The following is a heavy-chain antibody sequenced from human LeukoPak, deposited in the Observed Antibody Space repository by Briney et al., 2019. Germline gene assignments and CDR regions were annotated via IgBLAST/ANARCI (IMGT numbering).Heavy chain of an antibody. Sequence: ASVKVSCKASGYRFTTDMYTIHWLRQAPGHRLEWMGWINAGNGNTKYSQKFQGRVTITGDTSARTVYMEVSSLVSEDSAVYYCARDSDSSGWSWVYWGQGTLVTVSS. J-gene: IGHJ4*02. CDR3: ARDSDSSGWSWVY. CDR1: GYRFTTDMYT. D-gene: IGHD6-19*01. V-gene: IGHV1-3*01. CDR2: INAGNGNT.